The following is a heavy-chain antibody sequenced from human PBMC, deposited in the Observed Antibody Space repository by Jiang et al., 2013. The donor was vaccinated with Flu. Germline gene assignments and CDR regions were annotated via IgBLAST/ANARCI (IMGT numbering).Heavy chain of an antibody. CDR2: IYYSGST. Sequence: LLKPSETLSLTCTVSGGSISSYYWSWIRQPPGKGLEWIGYIYYSGSTNDNPSLKSRVTMSVDKSKNQFSLKLSSVTAADTAVYYCARVVESGTGEVDYWGQGTLVTVSS. CDR1: GGSISSYY. D-gene: IGHD3-10*01. CDR3: ARVVESGTGEVDY. J-gene: IGHJ4*02. V-gene: IGHV4-59*12.